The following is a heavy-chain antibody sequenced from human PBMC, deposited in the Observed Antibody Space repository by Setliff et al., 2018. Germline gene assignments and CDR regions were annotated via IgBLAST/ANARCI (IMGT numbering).Heavy chain of an antibody. V-gene: IGHV4-39*07. J-gene: IGHJ4*02. CDR2: NYYRGST. D-gene: IGHD3-22*01. CDR1: GGSISSSGYY. Sequence: SETLSLTCTVSGGSISSSGYYWGWLRQPPGKGLEWIGSNYYRGSTYYNPSLKSRVTISVNTSKNQFSLKLSSVTAADTAAYYCARGDSSGYYYILFDFWGQGTLVTVSS. CDR3: ARGDSSGYYYILFDF.